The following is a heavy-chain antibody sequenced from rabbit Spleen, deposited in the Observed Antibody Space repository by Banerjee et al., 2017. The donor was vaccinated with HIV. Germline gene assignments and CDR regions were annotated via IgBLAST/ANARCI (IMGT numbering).Heavy chain of an antibody. V-gene: IGHV1S40*01. D-gene: IGHD2-1*01. CDR3: ARGSATMTMVITGYYFNL. Sequence: QSLEESGGDLVKPGASLTLTCTASGFSFSSRYYMCWVRQAPGKGLEWIACIYSGSSGDTYYASWAKGRFTISKTSSTTVTLQMTSLTAADTATYFCARGSATMTMVITGYYFNLWGPGTLVTVS. J-gene: IGHJ4*01. CDR1: GFSFSSRYY. CDR2: IYSGSSGDT.